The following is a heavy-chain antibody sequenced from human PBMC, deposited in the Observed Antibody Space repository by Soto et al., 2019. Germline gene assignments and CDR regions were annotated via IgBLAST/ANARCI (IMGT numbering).Heavy chain of an antibody. D-gene: IGHD5-18*01. CDR3: ARDGRKELWVEGLNTMDV. CDR1: GYTFSNYG. J-gene: IGHJ6*02. V-gene: IGHV1-18*01. CDR2: ISGHNGQT. Sequence: QVQLVQSGPEMKKPGASVKVSCKASGYTFSNYGISWVRQAPGQGLEWVGWISGHNGQTKSAQKFWGRVTMSTDISTSTAYMELKSLRSDDTAMYFWARDGRKELWVEGLNTMDVWGQGTTVTVSS.